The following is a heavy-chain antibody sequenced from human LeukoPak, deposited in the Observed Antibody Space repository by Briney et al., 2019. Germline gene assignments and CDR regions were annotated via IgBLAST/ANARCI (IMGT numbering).Heavy chain of an antibody. V-gene: IGHV4-59*08. CDR3: ARLGYYGSGSYYNTYLDY. CDR2: IYYSGST. CDR1: GGSISSYY. Sequence: SETLSLTCTVSGGSISSYYWSWIRQPPGKGLEWIGYIYYSGSTNYNPSLKSRVTISVDTSKNQSSLKLSSVTAADTAVYYCARLGYYGSGSYYNTYLDYWGQGTLVTVSS. D-gene: IGHD3-10*01. J-gene: IGHJ4*02.